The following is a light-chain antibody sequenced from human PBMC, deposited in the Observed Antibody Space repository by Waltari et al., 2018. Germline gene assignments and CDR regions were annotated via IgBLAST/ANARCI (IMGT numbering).Light chain of an antibody. CDR1: PSVSSS. J-gene: IGKJ2*03. CDR3: QQYSNWPQYS. Sequence: EIVLTQSPATLSLSPGERATLSCRASPSVSSSLAWYQQKPGQAPRLLIYGASSRATGIPDRFSGSGSGTDFTLTISSLEPEDFAVYYCQQYSNWPQYSFGQGTKVEIK. CDR2: GAS. V-gene: IGKV3-15*01.